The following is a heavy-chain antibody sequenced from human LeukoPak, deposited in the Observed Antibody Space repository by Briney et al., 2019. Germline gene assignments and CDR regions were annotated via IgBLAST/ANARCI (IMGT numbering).Heavy chain of an antibody. D-gene: IGHD3-10*01. J-gene: IGHJ4*02. CDR3: ATGMYDYDSGSYYKTTFFVY. CDR2: ISAYNDDT. V-gene: IGHV1-18*01. Sequence: ASVKVSCKASGYTFTSYGITWVRQAPGQGLEWMGWISAYNDDTNYAQNLQGRVTMTEDTSTDTAYMELSSLRSEDTAVYYCATGMYDYDSGSYYKTTFFVYWGQGTLVTVSS. CDR1: GYTFTSYG.